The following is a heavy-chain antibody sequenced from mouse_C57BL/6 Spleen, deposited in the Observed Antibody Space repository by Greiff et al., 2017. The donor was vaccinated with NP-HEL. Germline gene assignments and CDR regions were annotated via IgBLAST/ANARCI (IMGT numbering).Heavy chain of an antibody. Sequence: EVKLVESGPELVKPGASVKISCKASGYSFTGYYMNWVKQSPEKSLEWIGEINPSTGGTTYNQKFKAKATLTVDKSSSTAYMQLKSLTAEDSAVYYCARCDYAGFDYWGQGTTLTVSS. D-gene: IGHD2-4*01. CDR3: ARCDYAGFDY. CDR1: GYSFTGYY. CDR2: INPSTGGT. V-gene: IGHV1-42*01. J-gene: IGHJ2*01.